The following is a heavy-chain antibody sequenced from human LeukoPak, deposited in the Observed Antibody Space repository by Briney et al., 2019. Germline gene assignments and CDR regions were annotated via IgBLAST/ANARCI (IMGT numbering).Heavy chain of an antibody. D-gene: IGHD3-10*01. Sequence: SETLSLTCTVSGGSISSYYWSWVRQPPGKGLGWIGYSGSTNYNPSLKSRVTISVDTSKNQFSLKLSSVTAADTAVYYCARGSITSNWFDPWGQGTLVTVSS. CDR1: GGSISSYY. CDR2: SGST. V-gene: IGHV4-59*12. J-gene: IGHJ5*02. CDR3: ARGSITSNWFDP.